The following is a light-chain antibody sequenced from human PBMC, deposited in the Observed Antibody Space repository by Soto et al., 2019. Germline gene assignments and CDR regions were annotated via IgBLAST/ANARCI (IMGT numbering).Light chain of an antibody. CDR3: AAWDDSRNGFYV. J-gene: IGLJ1*01. V-gene: IGLV1-44*01. CDR1: RSNIGSNT. Sequence: QSVLTQPPSASGTPGQRVTISCSGSRSNIGSNTVNWYQQLPGSAPKLLIYSNNQRPSGVPDRFSGSKSGTSASLAISGLQSEDEADYYCAAWDDSRNGFYVFGTGTKRTVL. CDR2: SNN.